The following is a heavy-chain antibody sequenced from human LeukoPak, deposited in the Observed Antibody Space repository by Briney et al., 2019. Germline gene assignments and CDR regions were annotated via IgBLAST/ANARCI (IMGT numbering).Heavy chain of an antibody. CDR3: ASLYSYGPFDAFDI. V-gene: IGHV3-7*01. Sequence: PGGSLRFSCAASGFTFSSYWMSWVRQAPGKGLEWVANIKQDGSEKYYVDSVKGRFTISRDNAKNSLYLQMNSLRAEDTAVYYCASLYSYGPFDAFDIWGQGTMVTVSP. J-gene: IGHJ3*02. CDR1: GFTFSSYW. CDR2: IKQDGSEK. D-gene: IGHD5-18*01.